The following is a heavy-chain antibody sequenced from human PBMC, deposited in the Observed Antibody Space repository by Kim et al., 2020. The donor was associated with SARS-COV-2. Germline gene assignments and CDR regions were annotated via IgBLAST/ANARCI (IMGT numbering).Heavy chain of an antibody. V-gene: IGHV3-23*01. D-gene: IGHD5-18*01. Sequence: TVKDRFTISRDNSKNTLYLQMNRLRAEDTAVYYCAKPPIHTAMVYYFDYWGQGTLVTVSS. CDR3: AKPPIHTAMVYYFDY. J-gene: IGHJ4*02.